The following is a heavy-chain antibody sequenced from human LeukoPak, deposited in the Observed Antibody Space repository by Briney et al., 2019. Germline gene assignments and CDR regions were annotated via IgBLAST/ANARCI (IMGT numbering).Heavy chain of an antibody. Sequence: GRSLRLSCAAFGFTFSSYGMHWVRQAPGKGLEWVAVISYDGSNKYYADSVKGRFTISRDNSKNTLYLQMNSLRAEDTAVYYCAKEKAAADQTFDYWGQGTLVTVSS. D-gene: IGHD6-13*01. J-gene: IGHJ4*02. V-gene: IGHV3-30*18. CDR1: GFTFSSYG. CDR3: AKEKAAADQTFDY. CDR2: ISYDGSNK.